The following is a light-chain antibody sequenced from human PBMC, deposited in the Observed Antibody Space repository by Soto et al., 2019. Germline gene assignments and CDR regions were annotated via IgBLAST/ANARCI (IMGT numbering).Light chain of an antibody. J-gene: IGKJ1*01. CDR3: QQYGTSPRT. CDR2: GAS. CDR1: QSVSTN. V-gene: IGKV3-15*01. Sequence: EIGMTQSPATLSVSPGERATLSCRASQSVSTNVAWYQQKPGQAPRLLIYGASIRATTTPAKFSGSGSGTDFTLTISRLEPEDFAVYCCQQYGTSPRTFGQGTNVDI.